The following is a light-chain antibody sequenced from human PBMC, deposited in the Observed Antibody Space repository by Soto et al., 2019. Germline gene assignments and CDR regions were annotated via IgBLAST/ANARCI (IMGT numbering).Light chain of an antibody. CDR3: QQRSNYLT. V-gene: IGKV3-11*01. CDR2: DAS. Sequence: EIVLTQSPATLSVSPGESATLSCRASQSVSSYLAWYQQKPGQAPRLLIYDASNRAAGIPARFSGSGSGTDFTLTISSLEPEDYAVYYCQQRSNYLTFGGGTKVEIK. J-gene: IGKJ4*01. CDR1: QSVSSY.